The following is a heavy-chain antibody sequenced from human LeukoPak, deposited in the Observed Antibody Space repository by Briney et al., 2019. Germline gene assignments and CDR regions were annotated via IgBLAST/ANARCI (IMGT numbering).Heavy chain of an antibody. J-gene: IGHJ4*02. CDR3: AKDWSPASGRGGYFDY. D-gene: IGHD6-13*01. Sequence: GGSLRLSCAASGFIFSSYGMHWVRQAPGKGLEWVAFIRYDGSNKYYADSVKGRFTISRDNSKNTLYLQMNSLRAEDTAVYYCAKDWSPASGRGGYFDYWGQGTLVTVSS. CDR2: IRYDGSNK. V-gene: IGHV3-30*02. CDR1: GFIFSSYG.